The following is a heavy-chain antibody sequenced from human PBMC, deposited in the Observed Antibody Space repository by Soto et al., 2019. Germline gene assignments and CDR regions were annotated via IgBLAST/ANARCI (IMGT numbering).Heavy chain of an antibody. CDR1: GFTFSSYA. J-gene: IGHJ4*02. CDR2: ISYDGSNK. CDR3: ARMGVGATFDY. V-gene: IGHV3-30-3*01. D-gene: IGHD1-26*01. Sequence: PGGSLRLSCAASGFTFSSYAMHWVRQAPGKGLEWVAVISYDGSNKYYADSVKGRFTISRDNSKNTLYLQMNSLRAEDTAVYYCARMGVGATFDYWGQGTLVTVSS.